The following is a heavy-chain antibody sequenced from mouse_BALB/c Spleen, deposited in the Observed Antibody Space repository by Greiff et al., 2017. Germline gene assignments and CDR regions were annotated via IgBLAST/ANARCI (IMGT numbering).Heavy chain of an antibody. J-gene: IGHJ4*01. CDR3: ARASHYYGYVYAMDY. D-gene: IGHD1-2*01. CDR1: GFTFSDYY. Sequence: EVQGVESGGGLVKPGGSLKLSCAASGFTFSDYYMYWVRQTPEKRLEWVATISDGGSYTYYPDSVKGRFTISRDNAKNNLYLQMSSLKSEDTAMYYCARASHYYGYVYAMDYWGQGTSVTVSS. CDR2: ISDGGSYT. V-gene: IGHV5-4*02.